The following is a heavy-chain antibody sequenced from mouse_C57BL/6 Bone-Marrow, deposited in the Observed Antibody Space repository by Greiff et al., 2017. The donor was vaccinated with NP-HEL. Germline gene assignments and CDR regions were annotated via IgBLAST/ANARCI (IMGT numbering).Heavy chain of an antibody. V-gene: IGHV14-4*01. CDR3: TTGGSSPYAMDY. D-gene: IGHD1-1*01. Sequence: VHVKQSGAELVRPGASVKLSCTVSGFNIQDDYMHWVKQRPEQGLEWIGWIDPENGDTESASKFQGKATLPAATPSNTAYLPLSSLTSEDTAVYYCTTGGSSPYAMDYWGQGTSVTVSS. CDR1: GFNIQDDY. J-gene: IGHJ4*01. CDR2: IDPENGDT.